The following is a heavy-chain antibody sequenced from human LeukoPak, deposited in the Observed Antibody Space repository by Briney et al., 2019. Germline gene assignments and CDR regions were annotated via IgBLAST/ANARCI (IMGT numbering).Heavy chain of an antibody. J-gene: IGHJ4*02. Sequence: GGSLRLSCAVSGFTVSAHYMSWVRQAPGKGLECVSFLYTGGDTYYADSVKGRFTISRDNSKNTLYLQMNSLRAEDTAVYYCVRESSGSYFAYWGQGTLVTVSS. CDR1: GFTVSAHY. V-gene: IGHV3-53*01. CDR2: LYTGGDT. D-gene: IGHD3-10*01. CDR3: VRESSGSYFAY.